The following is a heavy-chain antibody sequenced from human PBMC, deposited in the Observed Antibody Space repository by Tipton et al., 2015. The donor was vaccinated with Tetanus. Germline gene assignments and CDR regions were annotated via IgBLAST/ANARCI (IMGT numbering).Heavy chain of an antibody. V-gene: IGHV4-59*08. J-gene: IGHJ4*02. Sequence: TLSLTCTVSGGSISTYYWSWVRQPPGKGLEWLGYVFYSGSTDLNPSLKSRVTISVDTSKNQFSLKLSSVTAADTAVYYCARLGYDILTGYHYDYWGQGTLVTVSS. CDR1: GGSISTYY. CDR2: VFYSGST. D-gene: IGHD3-9*01. CDR3: ARLGYDILTGYHYDY.